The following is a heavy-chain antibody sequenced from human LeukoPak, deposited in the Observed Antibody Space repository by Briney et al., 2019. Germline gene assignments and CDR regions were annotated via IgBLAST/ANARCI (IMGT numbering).Heavy chain of an antibody. CDR2: ISNNGGYT. CDR3: AKQLGYCSDGSCYFPY. Sequence: GSLRLSCAASGFTFSSNAMNWVRQAPGKGLEWVSAISNNGGYTYYADSVQGRFTISRDNSKSTLCLQMNSLRAEDTAVYYCAKQLGYCSDGSCYFPYWGQGTLVTVSS. D-gene: IGHD2-15*01. CDR1: GFTFSSNA. J-gene: IGHJ4*02. V-gene: IGHV3-23*01.